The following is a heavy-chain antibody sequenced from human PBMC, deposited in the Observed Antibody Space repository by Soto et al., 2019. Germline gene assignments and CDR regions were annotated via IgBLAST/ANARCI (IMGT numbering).Heavy chain of an antibody. J-gene: IGHJ4*02. Sequence: ASVKVSCKASGGTLSSYAISWVRQAPGQGLEWMGGIIPIFGTANYAQKFQGRVTITADESTSTAYMELSSLRSEDTAVYYCARGHSGSYWRFDYWGQGTLVTVSS. CDR1: GGTLSSYA. V-gene: IGHV1-69*13. CDR3: ARGHSGSYWRFDY. D-gene: IGHD1-26*01. CDR2: IIPIFGTA.